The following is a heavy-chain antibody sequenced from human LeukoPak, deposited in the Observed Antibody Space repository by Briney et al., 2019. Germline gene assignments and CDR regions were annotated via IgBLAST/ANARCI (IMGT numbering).Heavy chain of an antibody. V-gene: IGHV5-51*01. Sequence: GESLKISCKGSGYSFTKYWIGWVRQMPGKGLEWMGIIYPGDSDTKYSPSFQGQVTMSADQSISTAYLQWSSLKASDTAMYYCASLTRDDYMYVYYFDYWGQGTLVTVSS. J-gene: IGHJ4*02. D-gene: IGHD5-24*01. CDR3: ASLTRDDYMYVYYFDY. CDR2: IYPGDSDT. CDR1: GYSFTKYW.